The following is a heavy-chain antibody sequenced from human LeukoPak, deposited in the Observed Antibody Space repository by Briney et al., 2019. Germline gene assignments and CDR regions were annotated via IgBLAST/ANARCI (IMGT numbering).Heavy chain of an antibody. Sequence: GGSLRLSCAASGFTFGDTWMNWVRQVPGQGLEWVANIKQDGSEKFYVASVKGRFTISRDNGKSSLYLPMNSLSAEDTALYYCATSYAMRWLIGYWGQGPLVPVSS. CDR2: IKQDGSEK. CDR3: ATSYAMRWLIGY. V-gene: IGHV3-7*03. CDR1: GFTFGDTW. J-gene: IGHJ4*02. D-gene: IGHD3-16*01.